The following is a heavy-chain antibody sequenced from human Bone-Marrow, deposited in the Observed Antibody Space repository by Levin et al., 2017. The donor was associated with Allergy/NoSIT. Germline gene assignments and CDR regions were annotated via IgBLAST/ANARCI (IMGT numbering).Heavy chain of an antibody. J-gene: IGHJ6*02. V-gene: IGHV3-33*05. Sequence: KGLEWVALISYDGSNKAYRDSVKGRFSISRDKSRLYLQINNLRAEDTAVYYCARDFDYSDYGTPRYDYGMDVWGQGTTVTVSS. CDR2: ISYDGSNK. D-gene: IGHD4-11*01. CDR3: ARDFDYSDYGTPRYDYGMDV.